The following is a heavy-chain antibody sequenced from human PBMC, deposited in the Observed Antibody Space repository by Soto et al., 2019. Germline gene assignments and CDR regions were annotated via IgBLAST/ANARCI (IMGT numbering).Heavy chain of an antibody. V-gene: IGHV3-11*01. CDR2: ISSSSSTI. Sequence: QVQLVESGGGLVKPGGSLRLSCAASGFTFSDYYMSWIRQAPGKGLEWVSYISSSSSTIYYAESVKGRFTISRDNAKNSLYLQMNSLGAEDTAVYYCARDGGCSSSNCYNYYYYGLDVWGQGTTVTVSS. J-gene: IGHJ6*02. CDR3: ARDGGCSSSNCYNYYYYGLDV. CDR1: GFTFSDYY. D-gene: IGHD2-2*02.